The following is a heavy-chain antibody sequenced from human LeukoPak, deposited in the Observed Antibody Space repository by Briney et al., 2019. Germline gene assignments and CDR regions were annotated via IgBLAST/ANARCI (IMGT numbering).Heavy chain of an antibody. Sequence: SVKVSCKASGGTFSSYAISWVRQVPGQGLEWMGGIIPIFGTANYAQKFQGRVTITTDESTSTAYMELSSLRSEDTAVYYCAGVPISGPRAVFPWFDPWGQGTLVTVSS. J-gene: IGHJ5*02. V-gene: IGHV1-69*05. CDR1: GGTFSSYA. CDR2: IIPIFGTA. D-gene: IGHD2/OR15-2a*01. CDR3: AGVPISGPRAVFPWFDP.